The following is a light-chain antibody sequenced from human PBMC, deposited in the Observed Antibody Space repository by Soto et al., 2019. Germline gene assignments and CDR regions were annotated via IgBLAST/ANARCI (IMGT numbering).Light chain of an antibody. V-gene: IGKV3-20*01. CDR1: QSVSNNY. CDR2: GAS. CDR3: QQYGSSPPIT. J-gene: IGKJ5*01. Sequence: EIGVTQSPGTLFVSPGEKATLSCRASQSVSNNYLAWYQQKPGQAPRLLIYGASSRATGIPDRFSGSGSGTDSTLTISRLEPADFAVYYCQQYGSSPPITFGQGTRLEIK.